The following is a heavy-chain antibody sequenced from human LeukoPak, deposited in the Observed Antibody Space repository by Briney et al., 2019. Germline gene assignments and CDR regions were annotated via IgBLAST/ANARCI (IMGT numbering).Heavy chain of an antibody. CDR2: INHSGST. CDR3: ARAPGGYGSGSYYKGGRFGLDY. CDR1: GGSISSYY. D-gene: IGHD3-10*01. J-gene: IGHJ4*02. Sequence: SETLSLTCTVSGGSISSYYWSRIRQPPGKGLEWIGEINHSGSTNFNPSLKSRVTISVDTSKNQFSLKLSSVTAADTAVYYCARAPGGYGSGSYYKGGRFGLDYWGQGTLVTVSS. V-gene: IGHV4-34*01.